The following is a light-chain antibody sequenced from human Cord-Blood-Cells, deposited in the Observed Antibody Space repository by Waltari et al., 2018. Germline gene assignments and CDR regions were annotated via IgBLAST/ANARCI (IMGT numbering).Light chain of an antibody. CDR1: EDISNY. CDR2: DAS. Sequence: DNQLTQSPPSLSASVGERVTTTSQASEDISNYLNWYQQKPGKAPKLLIYDASNLETGVPSRFSGSGSGTDFTFTISSLQPDDFATYYCQQYDNLPLTFGPGTKVDIK. V-gene: IGKV1-33*01. J-gene: IGKJ3*01. CDR3: QQYDNLPLT.